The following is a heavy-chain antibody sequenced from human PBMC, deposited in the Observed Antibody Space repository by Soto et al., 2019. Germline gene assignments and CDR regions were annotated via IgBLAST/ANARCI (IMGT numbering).Heavy chain of an antibody. V-gene: IGHV4-31*03. CDR2: IYYSGST. D-gene: IGHD3-22*01. J-gene: IGHJ4*02. CDR3: ARVPEHSSGYYYELYYFDY. CDR1: GGSISSGGYY. Sequence: SETLSLTCTVSGGSISSGGYYWSWIRQHPGKGLEWIGYIYYSGSTYYNPSLKSRVTISVDTSKNQFSLKLSSVTAADTAVYYCARVPEHSSGYYYELYYFDYWGQGTLVTVSS.